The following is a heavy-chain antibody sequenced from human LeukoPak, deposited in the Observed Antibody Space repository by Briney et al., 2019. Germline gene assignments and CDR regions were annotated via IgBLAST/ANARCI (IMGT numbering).Heavy chain of an antibody. D-gene: IGHD2-2*01. J-gene: IGHJ4*02. CDR2: IRSKANSYTT. CDR3: GQLLEG. CDR1: GFTFSGSA. V-gene: IGHV3-73*01. Sequence: GGSLRLSCEASGFTFSGSAMHWVRQASGKGLEWVGHIRSKANSYTTTYAASVKGRFTISRDDSKNTAYLQMNSLKTEDTAIYYCGQLLEGWGQGTLVTVSS.